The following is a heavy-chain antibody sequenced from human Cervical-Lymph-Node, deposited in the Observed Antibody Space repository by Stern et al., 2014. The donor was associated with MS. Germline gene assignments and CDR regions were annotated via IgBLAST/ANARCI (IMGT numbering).Heavy chain of an antibody. CDR3: VRTESFYYYDGMDV. CDR1: GSTFSKSA. CDR2: ISPDGSKK. Sequence: VQLVESGGGVVPPGRSLRLSCADSGSTFSKSAMHWVRQAPGKGLEWVAVISPDGSKKQYGDSVKGRLAISRDNSRNTLSLEIYSLRAEDTAVYYCVRTESFYYYDGMDVWGHGTTVIVSS. J-gene: IGHJ6*02. V-gene: IGHV3-30*09.